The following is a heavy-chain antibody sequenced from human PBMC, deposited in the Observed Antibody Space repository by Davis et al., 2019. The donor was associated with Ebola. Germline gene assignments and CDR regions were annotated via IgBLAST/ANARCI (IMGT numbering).Heavy chain of an antibody. Sequence: GSLRLSCAVYGGSFSGYYWSWIRQPPGKGLEWIGEINHSGSTNYNPSLKSRVTISVDTSKNQFSLKLSSVTAADTAVYYCARGPSVRGMDVWGQGTTVTVSS. CDR2: INHSGST. CDR1: GGSFSGYY. CDR3: ARGPSVRGMDV. V-gene: IGHV4-34*01. J-gene: IGHJ6*02. D-gene: IGHD3-10*01.